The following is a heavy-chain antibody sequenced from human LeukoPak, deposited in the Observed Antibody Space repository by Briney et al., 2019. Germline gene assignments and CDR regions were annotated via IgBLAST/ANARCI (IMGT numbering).Heavy chain of an antibody. CDR2: INHSGST. V-gene: IGHV4-34*01. Sequence: SETLSLTCAVYGGSFSGYYWSWIRQPPGKGLEWIGEINHSGSTNYNPSLKSRVTISVDTSKNQSSLKLSSVTAADTAVYYCARGSVAGTGGDYWGQGTLVTVSS. CDR1: GGSFSGYY. D-gene: IGHD6-19*01. J-gene: IGHJ4*02. CDR3: ARGSVAGTGGDY.